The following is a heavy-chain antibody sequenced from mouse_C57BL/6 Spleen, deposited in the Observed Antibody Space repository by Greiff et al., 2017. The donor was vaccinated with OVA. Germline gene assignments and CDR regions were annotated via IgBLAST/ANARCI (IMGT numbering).Heavy chain of an antibody. D-gene: IGHD2-4*01. J-gene: IGHJ1*03. Sequence: EVHLVESGGDLVKPGGSLKLSCAASGFTFSSYGMSWVRQTPDKRLEWVATISSGGSYTYYPDSVKGRFTISRDNAKNTLYLQMSSLKSEDTAMYYCAEGDYDSYWYFDVWGTGTTVTVSS. CDR2: ISSGGSYT. CDR3: AEGDYDSYWYFDV. V-gene: IGHV5-6*01. CDR1: GFTFSSYG.